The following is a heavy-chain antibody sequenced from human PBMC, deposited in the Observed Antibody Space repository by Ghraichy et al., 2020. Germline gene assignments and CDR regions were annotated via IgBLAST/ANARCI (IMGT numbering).Heavy chain of an antibody. CDR2: ISSSSSTI. Sequence: GGSLRLSCAASGFTFSSYSMNWVRQAPGKGLEWVSYISSSSSTIYYADSVKGRFTISRDNAKNSLYLQMNSLRDEDTAVYYCARDRLPLDYGSGSYYNYDAFDIWGQGTMVTVSS. CDR1: GFTFSSYS. CDR3: ARDRLPLDYGSGSYYNYDAFDI. J-gene: IGHJ3*02. V-gene: IGHV3-48*02. D-gene: IGHD3-10*01.